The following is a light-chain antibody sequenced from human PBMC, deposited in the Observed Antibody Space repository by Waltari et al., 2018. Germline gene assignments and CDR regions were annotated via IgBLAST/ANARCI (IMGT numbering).Light chain of an antibody. CDR2: GAS. Sequence: ENVLTQSPATLSLSPGERATLSCRASQSVTNNLAWYQQKPGQAPRLLIYGASTRATSIPARISGSGSGTEFTLTISSLQSEDFAFYYCQQYNNWPLTFGGGTKVEIK. CDR1: QSVTNN. V-gene: IGKV3-15*01. J-gene: IGKJ4*01. CDR3: QQYNNWPLT.